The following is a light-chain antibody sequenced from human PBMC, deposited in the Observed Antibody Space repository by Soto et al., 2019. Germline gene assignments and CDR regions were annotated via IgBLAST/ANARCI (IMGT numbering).Light chain of an antibody. Sequence: QSGLGHPPSVSRTPAHRVTISCAGSSSNIGSNVVNWYQHLPGRAPKLLIYGHNQRPSGVPDRFSGSKSGTSASLAISGLQSEDEAEYYCAAWDDNLSGFYVFGTGTKVTVL. V-gene: IGLV1-44*01. CDR3: AAWDDNLSGFYV. CDR1: SSNIGSNV. J-gene: IGLJ1*01. CDR2: GHN.